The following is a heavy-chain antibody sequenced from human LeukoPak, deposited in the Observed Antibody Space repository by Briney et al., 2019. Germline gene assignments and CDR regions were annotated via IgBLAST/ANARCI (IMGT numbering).Heavy chain of an antibody. CDR3: ARTSSGYYAHFDL. CDR1: GYTFTSYG. CDR2: ISAYNGNT. J-gene: IGHJ4*02. V-gene: IGHV1-18*01. D-gene: IGHD3-22*01. Sequence: ASVKVSCKASGYTFTSYGISRVRQAPGQGLEWMGCISAYNGNTNYAQKLQGRVTMTTDTSTSTAYMELRSLRSDDTAVYYCARTSSGYYAHFDLWGQGTLVTVS.